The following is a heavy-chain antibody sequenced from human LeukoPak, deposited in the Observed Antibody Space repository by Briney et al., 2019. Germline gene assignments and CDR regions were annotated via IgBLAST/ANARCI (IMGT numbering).Heavy chain of an antibody. V-gene: IGHV3-7*01. J-gene: IGHJ4*02. CDR1: GFTFSTYW. D-gene: IGHD2-2*01. CDR2: IKQDGSEK. CDR3: ARDRGAYCSSTSCPMNSYFDY. Sequence: PGGSLRLSCAGSGFTFSTYWMTWVRQAPGKGLEWVANIKQDGSEKYYVDSVKGRFTISRDNAKNSLYLQMNSLRAEDTAVYYCARDRGAYCSSTSCPMNSYFDYWGQGTLVTVSS.